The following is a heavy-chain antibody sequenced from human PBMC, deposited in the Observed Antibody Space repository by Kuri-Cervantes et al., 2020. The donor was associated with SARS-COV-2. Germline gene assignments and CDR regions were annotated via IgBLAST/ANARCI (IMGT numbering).Heavy chain of an antibody. V-gene: IGHV3-11*04. D-gene: IGHD2-2*01. CDR3: AREGYRSSTSSHDAFDI. CDR1: GFIFSDYY. CDR2: IGPSSTTK. Sequence: GGSLRLSCTASGFIFSDYYMTWIRQAPGKGLEWVSNIGPSSTTKYYADSVKGRFTISRDNSKNTLYLQMNSLRAEDTAVYYCAREGYRSSTSSHDAFDIWGQGTMVTVSS. J-gene: IGHJ3*02.